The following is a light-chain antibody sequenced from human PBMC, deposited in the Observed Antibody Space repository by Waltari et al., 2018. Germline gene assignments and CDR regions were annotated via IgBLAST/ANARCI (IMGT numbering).Light chain of an antibody. CDR2: WAS. J-gene: IGKJ4*01. CDR1: QSVLFSLNNKNY. V-gene: IGKV4-1*01. CDR3: QQYCTTPLT. Sequence: DIVMTQSPDSLAVSLVERATINCKSSQSVLFSLNNKNYLAWYQQKPGQPPKLLIYWASTRESGVPDRFSGSESGTDFNLTISSLQAEDVAVYYCQQYCTTPLTFGGGTKVEIK.